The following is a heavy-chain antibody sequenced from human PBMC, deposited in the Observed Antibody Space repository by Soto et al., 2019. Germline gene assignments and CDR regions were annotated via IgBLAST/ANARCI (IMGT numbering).Heavy chain of an antibody. CDR2: IIPIFGTT. CDR1: GGTFSSYA. CDR3: ASCGGDSPHYWYFDL. V-gene: IGHV1-69*12. D-gene: IGHD2-21*02. J-gene: IGHJ2*01. Sequence: QVQLVQSGAEVKKPGSSVKVSCKASGGTFSSYAISWVRQAPGQGLEWMGWIIPIFGTTNYAQKFQGRVTITADESTSTAYMELSSLRSEDTAVYYCASCGGDSPHYWYFDLWGRGTLVTVSS.